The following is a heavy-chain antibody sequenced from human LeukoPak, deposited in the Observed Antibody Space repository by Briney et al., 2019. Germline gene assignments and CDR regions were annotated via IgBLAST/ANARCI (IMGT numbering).Heavy chain of an antibody. Sequence: ASVKVSCKASGYTFTSYDINWVRQATGQGLEWMGWMSPNSGNTGYAQKFQGRVTMTRNTSISTAYMELSSLRSEDTAVYYCARGLLRYFDWLLADFDYWGQGTLVTVSS. J-gene: IGHJ4*02. D-gene: IGHD3-9*01. CDR3: ARGLLRYFDWLLADFDY. CDR1: GYTFTSYD. CDR2: MSPNSGNT. V-gene: IGHV1-8*01.